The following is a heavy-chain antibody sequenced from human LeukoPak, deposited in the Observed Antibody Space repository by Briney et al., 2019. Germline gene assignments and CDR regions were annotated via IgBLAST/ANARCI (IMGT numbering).Heavy chain of an antibody. V-gene: IGHV3-49*04. J-gene: IGHJ4*02. Sequence: PGGSLRLSCTTSGFTFGDYAMSWVRQAPGKGLEWVGFIRSKTYGGTTEYAASVKGRFTISRDDSKSIAYLQMNSLKTEDTAVYYCTRDGEFQYDFWSDYRPFDYWGQGTLVTVSS. CDR3: TRDGEFQYDFWSDYRPFDY. CDR2: IRSKTYGGTT. CDR1: GFTFGDYA. D-gene: IGHD3-3*01.